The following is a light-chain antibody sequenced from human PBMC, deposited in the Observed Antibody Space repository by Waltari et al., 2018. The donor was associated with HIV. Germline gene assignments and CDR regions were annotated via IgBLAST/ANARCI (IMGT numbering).Light chain of an antibody. V-gene: IGLV3-21*02. CDR3: QVWHSKSDHVV. J-gene: IGLJ2*01. CDR2: DDS. Sequence: SYVLTQATSVSVAPGQTARISWGGDKVGTKSVHWYQQKPGQAPVLVVYDDSDRPSGIPERFSGFNSGNTATLTISRVEAGDEADYYCQVWHSKSDHVVFGGGTKVTVL. CDR1: KVGTKS.